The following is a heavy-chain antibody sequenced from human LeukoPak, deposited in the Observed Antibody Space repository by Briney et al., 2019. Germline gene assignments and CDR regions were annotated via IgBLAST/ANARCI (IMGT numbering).Heavy chain of an antibody. J-gene: IGHJ4*02. CDR3: AKDFFSWGRLDY. D-gene: IGHD2-15*01. Sequence: HPGRSLRLSCAASGFTFSSYGMHWVRQAPGKGLEWVAVIWYGGSNKYYADSVKGRFTISRDNSKNTLYLQMNSLRAEDTAVYYCAKDFFSWGRLDYWGQGTLVTVSS. V-gene: IGHV3-30*18. CDR2: IWYGGSNK. CDR1: GFTFSSYG.